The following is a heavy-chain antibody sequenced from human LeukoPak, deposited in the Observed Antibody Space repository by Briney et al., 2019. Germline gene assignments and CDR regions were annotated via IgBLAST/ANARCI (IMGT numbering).Heavy chain of an antibody. CDR2: IYSGGST. J-gene: IGHJ4*02. CDR1: GFTFSSYA. D-gene: IGHD6-19*01. Sequence: PGGSLRLSCAASGFTFSSYAMSWVRQAPGKGLEWVSVIYSGGSTYYADSVKGRFTISRDNFKNTLYLQMNSLRAEDTAVYYCARERAVAGPFDYWGQGTLVTVSS. CDR3: ARERAVAGPFDY. V-gene: IGHV3-66*01.